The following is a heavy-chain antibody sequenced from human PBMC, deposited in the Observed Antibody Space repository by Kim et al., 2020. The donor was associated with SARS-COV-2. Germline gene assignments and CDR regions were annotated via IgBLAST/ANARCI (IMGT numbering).Heavy chain of an antibody. CDR2: SRKKVNNYRT. Sequence: GGSLRLSCAPSGLTFSDSYIDWVRQAPGKGLEWVGRSRKKVNNYRTEYAASVKGRFTISRDDSRNSLYLQMNNLKTEDTAVYYCACGPPGIGYWGQGTLVTVSS. V-gene: IGHV3-72*01. CDR3: ACGPPGIGY. D-gene: IGHD6-13*01. CDR1: GLTFSDSY. J-gene: IGHJ4*02.